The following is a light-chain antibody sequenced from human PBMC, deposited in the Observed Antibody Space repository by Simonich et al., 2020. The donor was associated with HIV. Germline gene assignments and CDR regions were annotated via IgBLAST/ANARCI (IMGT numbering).Light chain of an antibody. Sequence: DIVMTQSPDSLAVSLGERATINCKSSQSVLYSSNNKNYLAWYQQKPGQPPKLLIYWASIRESGVPDRISGSGSGTDFTLTISSLQAEDVAVYYCQQYYSTPLTFGPGTKVKI. CDR1: QSVLYSSNNKNY. CDR2: WAS. CDR3: QQYYSTPLT. J-gene: IGKJ3*01. V-gene: IGKV4-1*01.